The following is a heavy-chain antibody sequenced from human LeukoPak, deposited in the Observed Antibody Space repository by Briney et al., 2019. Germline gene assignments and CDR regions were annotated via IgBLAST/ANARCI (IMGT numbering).Heavy chain of an antibody. D-gene: IGHD3-22*01. CDR3: ARSPDYYYDSSGYYSTYFDY. CDR2: IYHSGST. V-gene: IGHV4-38-2*02. Sequence: PSETLSLTCTASGYSISSGYYWGWIRQPPGKGLEWIGSIYHSGSTYYNPSLKSRVTISVDTSKNQFSLKLSSVTAADTAVYYCARSPDYYYDSSGYYSTYFDYWGQGTLVTVSS. CDR1: GYSISSGYY. J-gene: IGHJ4*02.